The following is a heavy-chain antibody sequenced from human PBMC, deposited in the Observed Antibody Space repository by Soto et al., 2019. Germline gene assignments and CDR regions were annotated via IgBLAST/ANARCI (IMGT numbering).Heavy chain of an antibody. D-gene: IGHD3-9*01. CDR3: ARHILNYDILTGTDP. CDR2: ISADGVYT. CDR1: GFTFSTYA. V-gene: IGHV3-23*01. Sequence: GGSLRLSCAASGFTFSTYAMSWVRQAPGKGLEWVSAISADGVYTYYADSVKGRFTISRDNSKNTLYLQMNSLRAEDTAVYYCARHILNYDILTGTDPWGQGTLVTVSS. J-gene: IGHJ5*02.